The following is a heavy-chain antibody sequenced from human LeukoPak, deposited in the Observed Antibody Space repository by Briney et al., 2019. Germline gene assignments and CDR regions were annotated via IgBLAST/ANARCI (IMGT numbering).Heavy chain of an antibody. V-gene: IGHV3-7*01. CDR1: GLTFSTFW. Sequence: GGSLRLSCAASGLTFSTFWMSWVCQAPGKGREWVANIKQDGSKKYYVGAVKGRFTISRHNAKNSLYLQMNRLRTEDTAMYYCARDSTGNDYWGQGTPVTVSS. D-gene: IGHD1-1*01. CDR2: IKQDGSKK. J-gene: IGHJ4*02. CDR3: ARDSTGNDY.